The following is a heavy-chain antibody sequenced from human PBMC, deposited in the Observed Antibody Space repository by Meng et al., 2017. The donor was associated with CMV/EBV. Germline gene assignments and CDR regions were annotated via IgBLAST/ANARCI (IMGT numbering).Heavy chain of an antibody. CDR3: ARDSAEKGVSDAFDI. Sequence: ASVKVSCKASGYTFTSYGISWVRQAPGQGLEWMGWISAHNGNTNYAQKLQGRVTMTTDTSTSTAYMELRSLRSDDTTVYYCARDSAEKGVSDAFDIWGQGTMVTVSS. J-gene: IGHJ3*02. CDR2: ISAHNGNT. CDR1: GYTFTSYG. V-gene: IGHV1-18*01.